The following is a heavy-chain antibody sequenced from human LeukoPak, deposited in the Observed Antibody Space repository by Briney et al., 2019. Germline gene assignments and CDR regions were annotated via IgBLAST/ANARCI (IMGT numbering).Heavy chain of an antibody. D-gene: IGHD1-14*01. CDR1: GCTFSSYS. CDR3: ARTTVCDY. Sequence: GGSLRLSCATSGCTFSSYSMSWVRQAPGEGLEWVSYISSSGTTIYYAAAVKCRFIISRDNARKSVSLQMNSLRDEDTAVYYCARTTVCDYWGQGTLVTVSS. J-gene: IGHJ4*02. V-gene: IGHV3-48*02. CDR2: ISSSGTTI.